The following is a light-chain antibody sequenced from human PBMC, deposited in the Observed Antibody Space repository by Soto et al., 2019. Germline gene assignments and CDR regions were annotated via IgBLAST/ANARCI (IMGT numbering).Light chain of an antibody. V-gene: IGLV2-14*01. Sequence: QSVLTQPASVSGSPGQSITISCTGTSSDVGAYNYVSWYQQHPGKAPKLIIYEVINRPSGVSIRFSGSNSGSTASLTISGLQAEDEADYYCSSYTTSSTVVFGGGTQLTVL. CDR1: SSDVGAYNY. J-gene: IGLJ2*01. CDR2: EVI. CDR3: SSYTTSSTVV.